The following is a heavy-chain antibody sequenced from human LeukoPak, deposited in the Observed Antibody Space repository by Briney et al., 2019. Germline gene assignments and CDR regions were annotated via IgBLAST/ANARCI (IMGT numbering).Heavy chain of an antibody. CDR1: GFTFSSYA. J-gene: IGHJ3*02. CDR2: ISSSSSYI. CDR3: ARASNGDFWSGPMGSAFDI. D-gene: IGHD3-3*01. Sequence: PGRSLRLSCAASGFTFSSYAMHWVRQAPGKGLEWVSSISSSSSYIYYADSVKGRFTISRDNAKNSLYLQMNSLRAEDTAVYYCARASNGDFWSGPMGSAFDIWGQGTMVTVSS. V-gene: IGHV3-21*01.